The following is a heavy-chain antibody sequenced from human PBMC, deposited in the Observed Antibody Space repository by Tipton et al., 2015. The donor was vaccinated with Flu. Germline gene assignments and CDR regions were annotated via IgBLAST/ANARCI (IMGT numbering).Heavy chain of an antibody. CDR1: GFTFSTYE. Sequence: SLRLSCAASGFTFSTYEMNWFRQAPGKGLEWVAFIRFDGSDKHYADSVKGRLTISRDNSKNTLYLQMNGLRAEDSAVYYCAKDSRYCTSTRCYVRPNAEYFQHWGQGTLVTVSS. CDR3: AKDSRYCTSTRCYVRPNAEYFQH. CDR2: IRFDGSDK. J-gene: IGHJ1*01. V-gene: IGHV3-30*02. D-gene: IGHD2-2*01.